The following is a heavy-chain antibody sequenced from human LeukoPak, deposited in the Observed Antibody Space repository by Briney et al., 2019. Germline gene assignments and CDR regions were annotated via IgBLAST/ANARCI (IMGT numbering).Heavy chain of an antibody. D-gene: IGHD4-17*01. V-gene: IGHV3-23*01. J-gene: IGHJ4*02. CDR1: GFTFSTYA. Sequence: GGSLRLSCAASGFTFSTYAMSWVRQAPGKGLEWVSSISGSGDSTYYGDSVKGLFTISRDNSKNTLFLQMNSLRAEDTAVYYCAKWARNYGDYRAFDYWGQGTLVTVSS. CDR2: ISGSGDST. CDR3: AKWARNYGDYRAFDY.